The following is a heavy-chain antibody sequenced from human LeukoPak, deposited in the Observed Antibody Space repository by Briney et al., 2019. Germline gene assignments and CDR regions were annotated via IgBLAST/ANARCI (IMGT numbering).Heavy chain of an antibody. J-gene: IGHJ4*02. Sequence: SETLSLTCTVSGVSISSSNSYWGWIRQPPGKGLEWIGSIYYTGNTYYTASLKSRVPISIDTSKNQISLRLTSVTATDTAMYYCARQTGSGLFTLPGGQGTLVTVSS. V-gene: IGHV4-39*01. CDR3: ARQTGSGLFTLP. CDR2: IYYTGNT. D-gene: IGHD3/OR15-3a*01. CDR1: GVSISSSNSY.